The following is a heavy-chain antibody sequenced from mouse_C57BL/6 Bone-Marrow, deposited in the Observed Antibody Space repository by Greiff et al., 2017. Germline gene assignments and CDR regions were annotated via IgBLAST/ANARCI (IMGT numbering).Heavy chain of an antibody. V-gene: IGHV1-52*01. CDR2: IDPSDSET. J-gene: IGHJ4*01. Sequence: QVQLQQPGAELVRPGSSVKLSCKASGYTFTSYWMHWVKQRPIQGLEWIGNIDPSDSETHYNQKFKDKATLTVDKSSSTAYMQLSSLTSEDSAVYYCARREAYYAMDYWGQGTSVTISS. CDR1: GYTFTSYW. CDR3: ARREAYYAMDY.